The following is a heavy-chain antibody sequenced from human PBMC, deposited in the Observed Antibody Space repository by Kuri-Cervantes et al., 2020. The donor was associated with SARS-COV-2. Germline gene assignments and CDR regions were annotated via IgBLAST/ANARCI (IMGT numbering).Heavy chain of an antibody. Sequence: SETLSLTCTVSGGSISSYYWSWIRQPPGKGLEWIGYIYYSGRTNYNPSLKSRVTISVDTSKNQFSLKLSSVTAADTAVYYCARDLGIWRAFDIWGQGTMVTVSS. V-gene: IGHV4-59*01. CDR2: IYYSGRT. CDR3: ARDLGIWRAFDI. CDR1: GGSISSYY. J-gene: IGHJ3*02. D-gene: IGHD3-16*01.